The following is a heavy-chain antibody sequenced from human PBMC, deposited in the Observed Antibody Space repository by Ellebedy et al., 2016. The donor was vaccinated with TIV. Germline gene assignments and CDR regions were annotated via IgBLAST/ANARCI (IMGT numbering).Heavy chain of an antibody. V-gene: IGHV1-69*13. J-gene: IGHJ4*02. CDR3: ARGSSGSYYPYFDY. Sequence: AASVKVSCKASGGTFSSYAISWVRQAPGQGLEWMGGIIPIFGTANYAQKFQGRVTITADESTSTAYMELSSLRSEDTAVYYCARGSSGSYYPYFDYWGQGTLVTVSS. CDR2: IIPIFGTA. D-gene: IGHD1-26*01. CDR1: GGTFSSYA.